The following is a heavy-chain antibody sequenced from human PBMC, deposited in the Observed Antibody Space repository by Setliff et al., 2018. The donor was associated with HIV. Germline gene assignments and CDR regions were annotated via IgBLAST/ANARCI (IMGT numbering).Heavy chain of an antibody. D-gene: IGHD2-2*01. V-gene: IGHV4-39*01. CDR2: FYYSGSS. CDR1: GDSISRRIYY. J-gene: IGHJ4*02. Sequence: TLSLTCTVSGDSISRRIYYWGWIRQPPGKGPEWIGNFYYSGSSHYNPSLKSRVTISVDTSKNQFSLKLISVSAADTAVYYCAKLLPAADMAREIDSWGQGTLVTVSS. CDR3: AKLLPAADMAREIDS.